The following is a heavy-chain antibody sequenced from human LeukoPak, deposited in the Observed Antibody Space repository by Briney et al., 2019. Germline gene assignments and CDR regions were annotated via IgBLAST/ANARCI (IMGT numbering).Heavy chain of an antibody. V-gene: IGHV3-21*01. Sequence: GGSLRLSCVASGFTLSSYSMNWVRQAPGKGLEWVSSIGRSSSFIYYADSVKGRFTISRDNAKNSLYLQMNSLRAEDTAVYYCARAPYYYDSSGYFQHWGQGTLVTVSS. CDR3: ARAPYYYDSSGYFQH. CDR1: GFTLSSYS. CDR2: IGRSSSFI. D-gene: IGHD3-22*01. J-gene: IGHJ1*01.